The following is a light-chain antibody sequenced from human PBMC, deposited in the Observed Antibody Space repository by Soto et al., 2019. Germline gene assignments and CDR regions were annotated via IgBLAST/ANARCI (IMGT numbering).Light chain of an antibody. CDR2: EAS. CDR1: QGVSRK. Sequence: DIVMTQSPATLCVAPGERVTFACRASQGVSRKLAWYQHKPGQAPRLIIYEASNRAAGIPARFSGSGAGTDFTLTITSLEPEDFAFYYCHQRQRWPRTFGQGTKVDIK. V-gene: IGKV3-11*01. CDR3: HQRQRWPRT. J-gene: IGKJ1*01.